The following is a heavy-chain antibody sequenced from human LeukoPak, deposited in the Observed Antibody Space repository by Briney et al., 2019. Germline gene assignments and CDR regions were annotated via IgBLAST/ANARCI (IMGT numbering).Heavy chain of an antibody. D-gene: IGHD4-17*01. CDR3: AKDPWATVTEYFQH. CDR1: GFTFSSYW. J-gene: IGHJ1*01. CDR2: ISGSGGST. V-gene: IGHV3-23*01. Sequence: PGGSLRLSCAASGFTFSSYWMSWVRQAPGKGLEWVSAISGSGGSTYYADSVKGRFTISRDNSKNTLYLQMNSLRAEDTAVYYCAKDPWATVTEYFQHWGQGTLVTVSS.